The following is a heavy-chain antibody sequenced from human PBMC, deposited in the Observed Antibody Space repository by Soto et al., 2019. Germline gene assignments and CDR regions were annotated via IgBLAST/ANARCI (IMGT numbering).Heavy chain of an antibody. CDR1: GHTVTELS. CDR2: FDAEGGEA. Sequence: ASLKVSCKVSGHTVTELSIHWGRQAPGKGLEWMGGFDAEGGEAIYAQKWHGRVTVTEDTVTGTAYMELRGLKSDDTAVYYCATQASLRGDMISSISFDFCGQGTPVTVST. J-gene: IGHJ4*02. CDR3: ATQASLRGDMISSISFDF. V-gene: IGHV1-24*01. D-gene: IGHD2-2*01.